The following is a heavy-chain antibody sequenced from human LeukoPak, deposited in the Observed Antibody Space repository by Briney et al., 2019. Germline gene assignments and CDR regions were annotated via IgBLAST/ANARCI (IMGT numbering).Heavy chain of an antibody. CDR3: AREGSGYDWGYYYGMDV. CDR1: GGSVSTIGYS. J-gene: IGHJ6*02. V-gene: IGHV4-30-2*01. CDR2: IYQSGST. D-gene: IGHD5-12*01. Sequence: PSQTLSLTCGVSGGSVSTIGYSWSWIRQPPGKGLEWIGYIYQSGSTSYSPSLQSRVTISVDTSKNQFSLKLSSVTAADTAVYYCAREGSGYDWGYYYGMDVWGQGTTVTVSS.